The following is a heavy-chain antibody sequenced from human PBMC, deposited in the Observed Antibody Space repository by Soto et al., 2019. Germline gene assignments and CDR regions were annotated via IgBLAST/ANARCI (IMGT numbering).Heavy chain of an antibody. CDR3: TRGDYYYDSSGYYVIYYYYYGMDV. J-gene: IGHJ6*02. D-gene: IGHD3-22*01. CDR1: GFTFGEYA. Sequence: PGGSLRLSCTASGFTFGEYAMSWVRQAPGKGLEWVGFIRSKAYGGTTEYAASVKGRFTISRDDSKSIAYLQMNSLKTEDTAVYYCTRGDYYYDSSGYYVIYYYYYGMDVWGQGTTVTVSS. V-gene: IGHV3-49*04. CDR2: IRSKAYGGTT.